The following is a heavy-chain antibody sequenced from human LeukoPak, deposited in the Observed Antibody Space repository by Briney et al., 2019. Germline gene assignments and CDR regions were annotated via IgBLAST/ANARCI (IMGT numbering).Heavy chain of an antibody. CDR3: ARDSGGYPRHIAAAHNYYYYYYMDV. V-gene: IGHV1-69*06. CDR2: IIPIFGTA. CDR1: GGTFSSYA. Sequence: SVKVSCKASGGTFSSYAISWVRQAPGQGLEWMGGIIPIFGTANYAQKFQGRVTITADKSTSTAYMELSSLRSEDTAVYYCARDSGGYPRHIAAAHNYYYYYYMDVWGKGTTVTVSS. J-gene: IGHJ6*03. D-gene: IGHD6-13*01.